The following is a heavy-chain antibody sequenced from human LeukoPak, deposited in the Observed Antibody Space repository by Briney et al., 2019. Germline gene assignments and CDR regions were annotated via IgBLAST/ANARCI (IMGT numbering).Heavy chain of an antibody. V-gene: IGHV3-74*01. CDR3: ARDLELVYYDSSGYDY. CDR1: GFTFSSYW. J-gene: IGHJ4*02. CDR2: INSDGRST. Sequence: GGSLRLSCAASGFTFSSYWMHWVRQVPGKGLVWVSRINSDGRSTSYADSVKGRFTISRDNAKNTLYLQMNSLRAEDTAVYYCARDLELVYYDSSGYDYWGQGTLVIVSS. D-gene: IGHD3-22*01.